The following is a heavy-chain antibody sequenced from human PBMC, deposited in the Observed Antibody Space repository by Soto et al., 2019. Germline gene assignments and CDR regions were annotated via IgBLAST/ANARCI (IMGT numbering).Heavy chain of an antibody. CDR1: GYTFSNYG. D-gene: IGHD6-19*01. J-gene: IGHJ6*02. V-gene: IGHV1-18*01. Sequence: ASVKVSCKTSGYTFSNYGINWVRQAPGQGLEWMGWISGYNGNTNYAQTVQGRVTMTTDTSTGTVYMELRSLKSDDTAIYYCSRFIMVGGWFDPNYYHGMDVWGQGTTVTVS. CDR2: ISGYNGNT. CDR3: SRFIMVGGWFDPNYYHGMDV.